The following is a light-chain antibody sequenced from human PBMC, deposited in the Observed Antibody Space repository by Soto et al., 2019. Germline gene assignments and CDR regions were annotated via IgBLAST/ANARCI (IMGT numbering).Light chain of an antibody. CDR3: QDFDSPQWT. V-gene: IGKV3-20*01. J-gene: IGKJ1*01. CDR2: SVS. Sequence: VLTQSPDTLSLSPGDRATLSCRANQRASRQYLSWYQQRPGQPPRLLIYSVSMRADGVPGRFSGSGSGSEFTLTINSLEPEDFAVYYCQDFDSPQWTFGQGTKIE. CDR1: QRASRQY.